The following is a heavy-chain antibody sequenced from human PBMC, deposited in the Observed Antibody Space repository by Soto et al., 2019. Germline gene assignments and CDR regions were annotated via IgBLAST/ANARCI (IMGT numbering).Heavy chain of an antibody. CDR1: GFTFSSYS. V-gene: IGHV3-48*01. Sequence: GGSLRLSCAASGFTFSSYSMNWVRQAPGKGLEWVSYISSSSSTIYYADSVKGRFTISRDNAENSLYLQMNSLRAEDTAVYYCARELKESYCGGDCYSFDYWGQGTLVTVSS. CDR3: ARELKESYCGGDCYSFDY. CDR2: ISSSSSTI. D-gene: IGHD2-21*02. J-gene: IGHJ4*02.